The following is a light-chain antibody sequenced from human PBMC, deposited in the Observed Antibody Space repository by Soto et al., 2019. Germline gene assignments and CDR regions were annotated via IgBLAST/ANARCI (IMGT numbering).Light chain of an antibody. Sequence: QSVLTQPPSASGTPGQRVTISCSGSTSNIGSDTVNWYQQLPGTAPKLLIYRNTQRPSGVPDRFSGSKSGASASLAISGLQSEDEADYYCSSYTSTSTLVFGTGTKLTVL. CDR2: RNT. J-gene: IGLJ1*01. CDR3: SSYTSTSTLV. V-gene: IGLV1-44*01. CDR1: TSNIGSDT.